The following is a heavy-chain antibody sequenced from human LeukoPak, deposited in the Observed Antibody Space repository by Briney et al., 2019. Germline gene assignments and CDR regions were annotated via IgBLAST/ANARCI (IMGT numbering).Heavy chain of an antibody. V-gene: IGHV3-7*01. CDR3: ARDPYSSGWYKDAFDI. CDR1: GFTFSTYW. D-gene: IGHD6-19*01. CDR2: MRRDGNEI. Sequence: GGSLRLSCSASGFTFSTYWMSWVRQAPGKGLEWVANMRRDGNEIYYLDSVRGRFTISRDNAQNSLFLQLNSLRAEDTAVYYCARDPYSSGWYKDAFDIWGQGTMVTVSS. J-gene: IGHJ3*02.